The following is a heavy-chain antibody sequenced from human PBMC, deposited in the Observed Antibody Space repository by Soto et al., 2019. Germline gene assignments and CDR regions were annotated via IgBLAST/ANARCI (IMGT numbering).Heavy chain of an antibody. CDR1: GFTFSSYA. CDR2: ISGSGGST. V-gene: IGHV3-23*01. D-gene: IGHD2-15*01. J-gene: IGHJ6*02. Sequence: GVSLRLSCSASGFTFSSYAMSWVRQDPGKGLEWVSAISGSGGSTYYADSVKGRFTISRDNSKNTLYLQMNSLRAEDTAVYYCAKLNGYCSGGSCYPYSYGMDVWGQGTTVTVSS. CDR3: AKLNGYCSGGSCYPYSYGMDV.